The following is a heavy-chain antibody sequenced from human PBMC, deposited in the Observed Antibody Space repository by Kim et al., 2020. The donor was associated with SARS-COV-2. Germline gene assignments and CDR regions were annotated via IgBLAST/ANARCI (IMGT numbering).Heavy chain of an antibody. Sequence: GGSLRLSCAASGFTFSSYAMSWVRQAPGKGLEWVSAISGSGGSTYYADSVKGRFTISRDNSKNTLYLQMNSLRAEDTAVYYCAKVGGYDILTGYYTGELLWGQGTLVTVSS. D-gene: IGHD3-9*01. CDR2: ISGSGGST. CDR3: AKVGGYDILTGYYTGELL. J-gene: IGHJ4*02. V-gene: IGHV3-23*01. CDR1: GFTFSSYA.